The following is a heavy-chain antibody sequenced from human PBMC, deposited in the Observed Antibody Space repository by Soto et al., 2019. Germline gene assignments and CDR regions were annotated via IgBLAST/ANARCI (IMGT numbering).Heavy chain of an antibody. J-gene: IGHJ4*02. V-gene: IGHV3-11*01. CDR2: ISSSGSTI. D-gene: IGHD3-22*01. Sequence: GGSLRLSCAASGFTFSDYYMSWIRQAPGKGLEWVSYISSSGSTIYYADSVKGRFTISRDNAKNSLYLQMNSLRAEDRAVYYCARETAANPETYYDDSRGYYDYWGQGTLVTVSS. CDR1: GFTFSDYY. CDR3: ARETAANPETYYDDSRGYYDY.